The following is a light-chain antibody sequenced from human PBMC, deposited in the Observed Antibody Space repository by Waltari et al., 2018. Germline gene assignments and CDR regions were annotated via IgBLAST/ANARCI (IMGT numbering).Light chain of an antibody. CDR3: QQYASSPET. V-gene: IGKV3D-20*01. CDR2: DAS. CDR1: QSISSNY. J-gene: IGKJ1*01. Sequence: EIVLTQSPGILSLSPGERVNLSCGASQSISSNYLAWYQQKPGLAPRLLIYDASRRATGIPDRFSGRGSGTDFTLTISRLEPEDFAVYYCQQYASSPETFGQGTKVEI.